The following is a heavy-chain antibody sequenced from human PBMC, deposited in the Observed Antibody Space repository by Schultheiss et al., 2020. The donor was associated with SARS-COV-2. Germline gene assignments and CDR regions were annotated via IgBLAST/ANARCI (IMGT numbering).Heavy chain of an antibody. D-gene: IGHD5-24*01. CDR2: ISGSGGST. V-gene: IGHV3-21*01. CDR1: GFTVSSNY. J-gene: IGHJ3*02. Sequence: GGSLRLSCAASGFTVSSNYMSWVRQAPGKGLEWVSAISGSGGSTYYADSVKGRFTISRDNAKNSLYLQMNSLRAEDTAVYYCARDGGGYNSKYAFDIWGQGTMVTVSS. CDR3: ARDGGGYNSKYAFDI.